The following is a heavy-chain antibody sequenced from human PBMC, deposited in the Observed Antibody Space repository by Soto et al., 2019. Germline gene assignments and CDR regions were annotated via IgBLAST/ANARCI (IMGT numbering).Heavy chain of an antibody. CDR1: GFAFSSSV. CDR3: AQSVYTSGRADVFGV. D-gene: IGHD6-19*01. Sequence: QKQLVESGGGVFQPGRSLKLSCAASGFAFSSSVMQWVRQTPDKGLEWVAVISHEESIKIYADSVKGRFTISRDVSKNTLYVEMNGLRAEDAAVYYCAQSVYTSGRADVFGVWGQGTVVAVSS. V-gene: IGHV3-30*18. CDR2: ISHEESIK. J-gene: IGHJ3*01.